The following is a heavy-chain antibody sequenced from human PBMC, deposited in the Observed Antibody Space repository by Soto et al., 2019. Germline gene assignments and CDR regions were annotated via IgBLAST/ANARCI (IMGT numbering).Heavy chain of an antibody. D-gene: IGHD3-22*01. J-gene: IGHJ4*02. V-gene: IGHV1-2*02. CDR3: ARVTTMIVPY. CDR2: INPNSGGT. Sequence: ASVKVSCKASGYTFTGYYIHWVRQAPGQGLEWMGWINPNSGGTNYAQKFQGRVTMTRDTSISTAYMELSRLRSDDTAVYYCARVTTMIVPYWGQGTLVTVSS. CDR1: GYTFTGYY.